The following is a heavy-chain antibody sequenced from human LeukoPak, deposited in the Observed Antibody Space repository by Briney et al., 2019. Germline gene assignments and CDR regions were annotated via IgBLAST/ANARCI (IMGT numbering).Heavy chain of an antibody. CDR2: IGGGGGST. V-gene: IGHV3-23*01. CDR1: GFTFSSYA. D-gene: IGHD2-15*01. CDR3: AKDGRGSWPLDFDY. Sequence: GGSLRLSCAASGFTFSSYAMSWVRQPPGKGLEWVSAIGGGGGSTYYADSVKGRFTISRDNSKNTLYLQMNSLRAEDTAVYYCAKDGRGSWPLDFDYWGQGTLVTVSS. J-gene: IGHJ4*02.